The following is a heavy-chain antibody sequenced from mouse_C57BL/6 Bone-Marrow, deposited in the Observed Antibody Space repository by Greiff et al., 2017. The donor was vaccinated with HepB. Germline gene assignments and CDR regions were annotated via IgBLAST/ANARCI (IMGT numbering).Heavy chain of an antibody. CDR2: ISSGGSYT. Sequence: EVQGVESGGDLVKPGGSLKLSCAASGFTFSSYGMSWVRQTPDKRLEWVATISSGGSYTYYPDSVKGRFTISRDNAKNTLYLQMSSLKSEDTAMYYCARQSNWDVYYFGYWGQGTTLTVSS. CDR1: GFTFSSYG. V-gene: IGHV5-6*01. CDR3: ARQSNWDVYYFGY. D-gene: IGHD4-1*01. J-gene: IGHJ2*01.